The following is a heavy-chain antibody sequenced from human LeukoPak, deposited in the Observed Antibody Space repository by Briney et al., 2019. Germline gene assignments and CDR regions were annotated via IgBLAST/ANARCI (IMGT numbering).Heavy chain of an antibody. J-gene: IGHJ5*02. CDR3: ARGGSPTWFDP. Sequence: SETLSLTCAVSGASISSGNWWSWVRQPPGKGLEWIGEIYHSGSTNYNPSLKGRVTISVDKSKNQFSLKLSSVTAADTAVYYCARGGSPTWFDPWGQGTLVTVSS. CDR2: IYHSGST. CDR1: GASISSGNW. V-gene: IGHV4-4*02.